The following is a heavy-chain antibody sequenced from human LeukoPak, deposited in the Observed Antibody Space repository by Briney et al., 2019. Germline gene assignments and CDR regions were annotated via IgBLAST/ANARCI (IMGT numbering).Heavy chain of an antibody. D-gene: IGHD2-2*01. CDR2: ISGSGGST. CDR3: AKDTDIVVVPAAILYAFDI. J-gene: IGHJ3*02. CDR1: GFTFSSYA. V-gene: IGHV3-23*01. Sequence: PGGSLRLSCAASGFTFSSYAMSWVRQAPGKGLEWVSAISGSGGSTYYADSVKGRFTISRDNSKNTLYLQMNSLRAEDTAVYYCAKDTDIVVVPAAILYAFDIWGQGTMVTVSS.